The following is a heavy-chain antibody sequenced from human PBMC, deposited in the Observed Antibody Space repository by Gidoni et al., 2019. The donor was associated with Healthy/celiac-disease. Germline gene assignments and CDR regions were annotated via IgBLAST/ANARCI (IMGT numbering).Heavy chain of an antibody. CDR2: INHSGNT. J-gene: IGHJ6*02. D-gene: IGHD4-17*01. Sequence: QVQLQQWGAGLLKPSETLSLTCAVYGGSFSCYYWSWIRQPPGKGLEWIGEINHSGNTNYNPSLKSRVTISVDTSKNQFSLKLSSVTAADTAVYYCARDGGYYRGYYYGMDVWGQGTTVTVSS. CDR3: ARDGGYYRGYYYGMDV. V-gene: IGHV4-34*01. CDR1: GGSFSCYY.